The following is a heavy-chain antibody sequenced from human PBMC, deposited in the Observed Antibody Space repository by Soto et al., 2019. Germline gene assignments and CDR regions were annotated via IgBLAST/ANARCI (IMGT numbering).Heavy chain of an antibody. J-gene: IGHJ6*02. CDR1: GGSISSSSYY. V-gene: IGHV4-39*01. CDR3: ASTRDGYNLWYYGMDV. D-gene: IGHD5-12*01. Sequence: QLQLQESGPGLVKPSETLSLTCTVSGGSISSSSYYWGWIRQPPGKGLEWIGSIYYSGSTYYNPSLKSRVTISVDTSKNQFSLKLSSVTAADTAVYYCASTRDGYNLWYYGMDVWGQGTTVTVSS. CDR2: IYYSGST.